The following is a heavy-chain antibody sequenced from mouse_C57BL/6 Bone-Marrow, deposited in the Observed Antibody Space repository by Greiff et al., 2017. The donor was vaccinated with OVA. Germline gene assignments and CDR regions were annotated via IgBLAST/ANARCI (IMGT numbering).Heavy chain of an antibody. CDR2: IYPRSGNT. J-gene: IGHJ1*03. CDR1: GYTFTSYG. CDR3: ARWIIRLHWYFDV. Sequence: QVQLQQSGAELARPGASVKLSCKASGYTFTSYGISWVKQRTGQGLEWIGEIYPRSGNTYYNEKFKGKATLTADKSSSTAYMELRSLTSEDSAVYFCARWIIRLHWYFDVWGTGTTVTVSS. D-gene: IGHD5-1-1*01. V-gene: IGHV1-81*01.